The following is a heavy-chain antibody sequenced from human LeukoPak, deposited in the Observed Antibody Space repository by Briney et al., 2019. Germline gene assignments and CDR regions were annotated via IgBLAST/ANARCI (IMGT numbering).Heavy chain of an antibody. CDR2: INHREST. D-gene: IGHD3-9*01. CDR1: GGSFSGYY. V-gene: IGHV4-34*01. Sequence: SETLSLTCAVYGGSFSGYYWTWIRQPPGKGLEWIGAINHRESTNYNPSLKSRVTISMDTSTYQFSLRLSSVTAADTAVYFCARGPTTVYDSLTGYYYFDYWGQGTLVTVSS. J-gene: IGHJ4*02. CDR3: ARGPTTVYDSLTGYYYFDY.